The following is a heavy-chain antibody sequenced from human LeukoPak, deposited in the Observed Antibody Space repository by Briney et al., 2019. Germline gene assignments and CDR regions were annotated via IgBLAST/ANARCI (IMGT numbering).Heavy chain of an antibody. Sequence: SETLSLTCTVSGGSISSSSYYWGWIRQSPGKGLEWIGSIYYSGSTYYNPSLKSRVTISVDTSKNQFSLKLSSVTAADTAVYYCARRPFPTWSVPTYYFDYWGQGTLVTVSS. CDR2: IYYSGST. CDR1: GGSISSSSYY. CDR3: ARRPFPTWSVPTYYFDY. J-gene: IGHJ4*02. V-gene: IGHV4-39*01. D-gene: IGHD4-11*01.